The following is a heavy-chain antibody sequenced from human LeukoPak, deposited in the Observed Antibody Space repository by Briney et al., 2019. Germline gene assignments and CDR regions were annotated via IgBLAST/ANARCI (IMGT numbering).Heavy chain of an antibody. CDR3: ARVTGSVAAFV. CDR1: GDSITSGSSY. J-gene: IGHJ3*01. V-gene: IGHV4-61*02. D-gene: IGHD2-15*01. CDR2: IYTTGST. Sequence: SQTLSLTCTVSGDSITSGSSYWSRIRQPAGKGLEWIGRIYTTGSTNYNPFLKSRVTISADTSKNQFSLKLTSVTAADTAVYYCARVTGSVAAFVWGQGTRVTVSS.